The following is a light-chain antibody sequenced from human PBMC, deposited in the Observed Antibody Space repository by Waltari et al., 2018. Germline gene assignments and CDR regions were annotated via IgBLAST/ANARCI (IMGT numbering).Light chain of an antibody. Sequence: QSVLTQPPSASGTPGQRVTISCSGSSSNIGDNYVYWYQHLPGTAPKLLIFSNTQRPSGVRDRFSGSKSGTSASLAISGLRSEDEGDYYCAAWDDTLSQWVFGGGTKLTVL. CDR1: SSNIGDNY. CDR3: AAWDDTLSQWV. J-gene: IGLJ3*02. V-gene: IGLV1-47*01. CDR2: SNT.